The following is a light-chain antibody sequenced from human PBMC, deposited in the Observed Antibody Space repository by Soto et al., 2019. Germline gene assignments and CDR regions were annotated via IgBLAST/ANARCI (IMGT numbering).Light chain of an antibody. V-gene: IGLV2-14*01. CDR3: SSYTSSSILSV. J-gene: IGLJ1*01. CDR2: EVS. CDR1: SSDVGGYNY. Sequence: QSVLTQPASVSGSPGQSITISCTGTSSDVGGYNYVSWYQQHPGKAPKLLIDEVSNRPSGVSNRFSGSKSGNTASLTISGLQAEDEADYYCSSYTSSSILSVFGTGNKVTVL.